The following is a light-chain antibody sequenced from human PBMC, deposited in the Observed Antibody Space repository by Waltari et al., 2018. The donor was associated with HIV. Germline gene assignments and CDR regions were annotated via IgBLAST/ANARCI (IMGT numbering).Light chain of an antibody. CDR2: RDN. Sequence: QSVLTQPPSASGTPGQRVIVSCSGSSFNIGRNFVSWYQQLPGTAPKGLIFRDNQRPSGVPDRFSGSKSGASASLAISGLRSEDEADYYCAAWDDSLSGSYVFGPGTKVTVL. V-gene: IGLV1-47*01. CDR3: AAWDDSLSGSYV. J-gene: IGLJ1*01. CDR1: SFNIGRNF.